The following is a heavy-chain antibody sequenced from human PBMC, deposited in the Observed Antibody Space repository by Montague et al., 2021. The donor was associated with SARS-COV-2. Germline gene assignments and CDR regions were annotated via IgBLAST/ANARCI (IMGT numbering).Heavy chain of an antibody. CDR2: IYHSGTT. V-gene: IGHV4-4*02. Sequence: SETLSLTCSVSGGSVSSDNWWTWVRQPPGKGLEWIGDIYHSGTTNYSPSLKSRLTIPLDKSKNQFSLKLMSVTAADTAVYYCALPLGGARFDPWGQGTLVIVSS. J-gene: IGHJ5*02. CDR3: ALPLGGARFDP. CDR1: GGSVSSDNW. D-gene: IGHD3-16*01.